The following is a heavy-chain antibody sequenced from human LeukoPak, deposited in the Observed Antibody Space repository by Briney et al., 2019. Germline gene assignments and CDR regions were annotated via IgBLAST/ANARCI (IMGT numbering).Heavy chain of an antibody. J-gene: IGHJ6*03. Sequence: GGSLRLSCEASGFTFRSFAMSWVRQAPGKGVEWLSGISASGHYIYQADSVKGRFTISRDNSKNTLYIEINSLRVEDTAVYYCARDGSWGDYQFYFYMDVWGKGTRVTVSS. V-gene: IGHV3-23*01. D-gene: IGHD2-2*01. CDR2: ISASGHYI. CDR1: GFTFRSFA. CDR3: ARDGSWGDYQFYFYMDV.